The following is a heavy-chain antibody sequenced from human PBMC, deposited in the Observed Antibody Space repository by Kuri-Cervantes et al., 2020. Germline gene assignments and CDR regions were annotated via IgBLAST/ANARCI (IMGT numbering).Heavy chain of an antibody. V-gene: IGHV4-59*01. CDR2: IYYSGST. J-gene: IGHJ6*02. Sequence: SETLSLTCTVSGGSISSYYWSWIRQPPGKGLEWIGYIYYSGSTNYNPSLKSRVTISVDTSKNQFSLKLSSVTAADTAVYYCAREVAWSLDIVGIYYYYGMDVWGQGTTVTVSS. D-gene: IGHD5-12*01. CDR1: GGSISSYY. CDR3: AREVAWSLDIVGIYYYYGMDV.